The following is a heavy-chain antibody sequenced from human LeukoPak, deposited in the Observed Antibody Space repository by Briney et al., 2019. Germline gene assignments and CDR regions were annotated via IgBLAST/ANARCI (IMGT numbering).Heavy chain of an antibody. D-gene: IGHD3-10*01. V-gene: IGHV4-39*01. J-gene: IGHJ4*02. Sequence: SETLSLTCTVSGGSISSSSYYWGWIRQPPGKGLEWIGSIYYSGSTYYNPSLKSRVTISVDTSKNQFSLKLTSVTAADTPVYYCARRRMVRGVILYDYWGQGTLVTVSS. CDR1: GGSISSSSYY. CDR2: IYYSGST. CDR3: ARRRMVRGVILYDY.